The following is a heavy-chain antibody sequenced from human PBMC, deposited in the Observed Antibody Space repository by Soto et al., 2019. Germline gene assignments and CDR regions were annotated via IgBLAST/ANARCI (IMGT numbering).Heavy chain of an antibody. CDR1: GFTVSSNY. V-gene: IGHV3-66*01. Sequence: QLVESGGGLVQPGGSLRLSCAASGFTVSSNYMNWVRQAPGKGLEWLSVLYSGAGTYYADSVKDRFTISRDNSKNTLYRQLNSLRAEDTAIYYCARECGGDCTKAFDLWGQGTMVTVSP. D-gene: IGHD2-21*01. J-gene: IGHJ3*01. CDR2: LYSGAGT. CDR3: ARECGGDCTKAFDL.